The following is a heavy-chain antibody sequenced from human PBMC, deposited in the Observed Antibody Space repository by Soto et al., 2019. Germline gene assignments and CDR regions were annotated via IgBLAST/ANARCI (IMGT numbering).Heavy chain of an antibody. V-gene: IGHV1-2*02. CDR1: GYTFTGYY. Sequence: GGSVKVSCMASGYTFTGYYMHWVRQAPGQGLEWMGWINPNSGGTNYAQKFQGRVTMTRDTSISTAYMELSRLRSDDTAVYYCAREAHRGGGSPAHYWGQGTLVTVSS. CDR2: INPNSGGT. D-gene: IGHD2-15*01. CDR3: AREAHRGGGSPAHY. J-gene: IGHJ4*02.